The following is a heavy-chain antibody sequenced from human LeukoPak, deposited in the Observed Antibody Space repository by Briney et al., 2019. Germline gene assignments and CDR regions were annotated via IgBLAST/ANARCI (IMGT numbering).Heavy chain of an antibody. D-gene: IGHD5-24*01. Sequence: GESLKISCKGSGYRFANYWIGWVRQMPGKGLESMGIIYPGDSDTGYSPSFQGQVTMSADKSISTAYLQWSSLKASDTAMYYCARVSVGYNDYWGQGTLVTVSS. CDR3: ARVSVGYNDY. J-gene: IGHJ4*02. V-gene: IGHV5-51*01. CDR1: GYRFANYW. CDR2: IYPGDSDT.